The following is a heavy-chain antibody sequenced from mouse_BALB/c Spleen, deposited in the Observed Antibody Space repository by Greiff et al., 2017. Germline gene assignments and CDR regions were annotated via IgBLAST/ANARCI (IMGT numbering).Heavy chain of an antibody. D-gene: IGHD2-1*01. Sequence: EVKLMESGGDLVKPGGSLKLSCAASGFTFSSYGMSWVRQTPDKRLEWVATISSGGSYTYYPDSVKGRFTISRDNAKNTLYLQMSSLKSEDTAMYYCARQGGNPLPLYYYAMDYWGQGTSVTVSS. CDR2: ISSGGSYT. J-gene: IGHJ4*01. CDR1: GFTFSSYG. CDR3: ARQGGNPLPLYYYAMDY. V-gene: IGHV5-6*01.